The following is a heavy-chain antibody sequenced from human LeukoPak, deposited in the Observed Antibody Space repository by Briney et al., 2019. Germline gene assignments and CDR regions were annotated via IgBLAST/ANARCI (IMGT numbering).Heavy chain of an antibody. V-gene: IGHV3-66*01. CDR3: ARDPRMDV. CDR2: IYSGGTT. Sequence: AGGSLRLSCAATAFTVTDSYMTWVRQAPGKGLEWVSVIYSGGTTYYADSVRGRFTISRDNSKNTLYLQMNSLRVEDTAVYYCARDPRMDVWGQGTTVTVSS. J-gene: IGHJ6*02. CDR1: AFTVTDSY.